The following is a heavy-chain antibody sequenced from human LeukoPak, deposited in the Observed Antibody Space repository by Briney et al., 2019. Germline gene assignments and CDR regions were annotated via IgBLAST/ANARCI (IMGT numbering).Heavy chain of an antibody. CDR1: GFTFSSYA. Sequence: GGSLRLSCAASGFTFSSYAMSWVRQAPGKGLEWVSAISGSGGSTYYADSVKGRFTISRDNSKNTLYLQMNSLRAEDTAVYYCATRTWIQLWLRVDYWDQGTLVTVSS. J-gene: IGHJ4*02. CDR3: ATRTWIQLWLRVDY. D-gene: IGHD5-18*01. V-gene: IGHV3-23*01. CDR2: ISGSGGST.